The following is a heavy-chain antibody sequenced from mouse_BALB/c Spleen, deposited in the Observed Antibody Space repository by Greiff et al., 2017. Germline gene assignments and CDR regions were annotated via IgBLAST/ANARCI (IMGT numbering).Heavy chain of an antibody. CDR1: GYSITSGYY. D-gene: IGHD2-4*01. V-gene: IGHV3-6*02. CDR3: AGYDYDRGWFAY. J-gene: IGHJ3*01. Sequence: EVKVEESGPGLVKPSQSLSLTCSVTGYSITSGYYWNWIRQFPGNKLEWMGYISYDGSNNYNPSLKNRISITRDTSKNQFFLKLNSVTTEDTATYYCAGYDYDRGWFAYWGQGTLVTVSA. CDR2: ISYDGSN.